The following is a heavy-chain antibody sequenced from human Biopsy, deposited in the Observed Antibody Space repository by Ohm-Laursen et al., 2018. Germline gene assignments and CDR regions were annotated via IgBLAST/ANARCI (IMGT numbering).Heavy chain of an antibody. Sequence: GTLSLTCTVPGGSISSDYWSWIRQTPGKGLEWIVYIYYSGSTNYNPSLKSRVTISVDTSKNQFSLRLNSVTAADTAVYYCARATNSTGWPYYYFYGMDVWGQGTTVTVSS. CDR2: IYYSGST. D-gene: IGHD2/OR15-2a*01. CDR3: ARATNSTGWPYYYFYGMDV. V-gene: IGHV4-59*01. J-gene: IGHJ6*02. CDR1: GGSISSDY.